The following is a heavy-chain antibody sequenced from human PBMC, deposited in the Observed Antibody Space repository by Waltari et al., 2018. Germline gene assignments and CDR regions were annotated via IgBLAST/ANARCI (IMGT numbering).Heavy chain of an antibody. V-gene: IGHV4-34*01. Sequence: QVQLQQWGAGLLKPSETLSLTCAVYGGSFSGYYWSWIRQPPGKGLEWIGEINHSGSTNYNPSLKSRVTISVDTSKNQFSLKLSSVTAADTGVYYCARGLGIAAAGRGNYFDYWGQGTLVTVSS. J-gene: IGHJ4*02. CDR3: ARGLGIAAAGRGNYFDY. D-gene: IGHD6-13*01. CDR1: GGSFSGYY. CDR2: INHSGST.